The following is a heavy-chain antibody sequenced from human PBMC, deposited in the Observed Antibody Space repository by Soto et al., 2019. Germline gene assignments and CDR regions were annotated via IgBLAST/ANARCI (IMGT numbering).Heavy chain of an antibody. CDR1: GYTFTRYG. CDR2: ISAYNGNT. D-gene: IGHD1-26*01. J-gene: IGHJ5*02. CDR3: ARVAPLSGSYYPAGFDWFDP. V-gene: IGHV1-18*01. Sequence: VPLGQSGAEVKKHGASVKVSCKASGYTFTRYGISWVRQAPGQGLEWMGWISAYNGNTNYAQKLQGRVTMTTDTSTNTAYMELRSLRSDDTAVYYCARVAPLSGSYYPAGFDWFDPWGQGTLVTVSS.